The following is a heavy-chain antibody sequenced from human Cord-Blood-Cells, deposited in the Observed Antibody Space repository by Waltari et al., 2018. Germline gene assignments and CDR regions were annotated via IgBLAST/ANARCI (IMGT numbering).Heavy chain of an antibody. D-gene: IGHD2-2*01. CDR3: ARAVTSCYYFDY. CDR2: IYSGGST. CDR1: GFTVRSNY. V-gene: IGHV3-53*01. J-gene: IGHJ4*02. Sequence: EVQLVEYGGGLIQRGGSLRLSCAASGFTVRSNYIRWVRQVPGKGLEWVSVIYSGGSTYYADSVKGRFSISRDNSKNTLYLQMNSLRAEDTAVYYCARAVTSCYYFDYWGQGTLVTVSS.